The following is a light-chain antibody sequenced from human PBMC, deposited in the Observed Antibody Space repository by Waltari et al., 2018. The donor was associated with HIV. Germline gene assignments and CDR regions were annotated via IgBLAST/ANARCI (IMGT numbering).Light chain of an antibody. CDR2: RGN. V-gene: IGLV10-54*04. J-gene: IGLJ3*02. CDR3: SSWDTRLNGWV. Sequence: QAGLTQPPSVSKALGQTATLTCTGDKNNVGLQGAAWLKHHQGHPPKLRSYRGNNRPSGVPGRFSASTSGKTASLNITGLQADDEADYFCSSWDTRLNGWVFGGGTHLTVL. CDR1: KNNVGLQG.